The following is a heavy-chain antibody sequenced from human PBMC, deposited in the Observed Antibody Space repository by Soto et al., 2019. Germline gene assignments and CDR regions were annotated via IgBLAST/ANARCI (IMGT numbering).Heavy chain of an antibody. CDR3: ARHGGSYSFDY. CDR2: NSYSGST. V-gene: IGHV4-59*08. CDR1: GGSFSGYY. D-gene: IGHD1-26*01. J-gene: IGHJ4*02. Sequence: PSETLSLTCAVYGGSFSGYYWTWIRQPPGKGLEWIGYNSYSGSTDYNPSLKSRVTISVDTSKNQFSLKLSSATAADTAVYYCARHGGSYSFDYWGQGTLVTVSS.